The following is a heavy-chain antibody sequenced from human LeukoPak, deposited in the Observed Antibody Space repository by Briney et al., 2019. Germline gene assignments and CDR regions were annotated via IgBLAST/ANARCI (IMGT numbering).Heavy chain of an antibody. J-gene: IGHJ4*02. Sequence: SETLSLTCTVSGGSISSYYWSWIRQPPGKGLEWIGYIYYSGSTSYKPSLKSRVTMSVDTSNNQFSLKLSSVTAADTAVYYCAREPRDGYNRLDYWGQGTLVTVSS. D-gene: IGHD5-24*01. CDR3: AREPRDGYNRLDY. CDR1: GGSISSYY. CDR2: IYYSGST. V-gene: IGHV4-59*12.